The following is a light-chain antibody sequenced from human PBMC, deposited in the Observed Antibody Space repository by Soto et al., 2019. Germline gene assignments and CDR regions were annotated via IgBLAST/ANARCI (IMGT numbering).Light chain of an antibody. CDR2: GAS. Sequence: DIQMTQSPSSLSASVGDRVTITCRTSQSIDSYLNWYQQHPGIVPKLLIYGASSLQSGVPLRFSGSGSGTDFTLTISSLQPEDFATYYCQESYSFLWGTCGQGTKVDIK. J-gene: IGKJ1*01. V-gene: IGKV1-39*01. CDR3: QESYSFLWGT. CDR1: QSIDSY.